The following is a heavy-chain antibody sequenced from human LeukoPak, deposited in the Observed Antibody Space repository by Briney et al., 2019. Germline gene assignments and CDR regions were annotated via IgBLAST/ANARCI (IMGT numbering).Heavy chain of an antibody. D-gene: IGHD1-26*01. Sequence: GGSLRLSCAASGFTFGPYTMNWVRQAPGKGLEWVSYISSSSDTIYYAGSVKGRFTISRDNGKNSLYLQMNSLRAEDTAVYYCASGMRVGPNIWGQGTLVTVSS. CDR3: ASGMRVGPNI. J-gene: IGHJ4*02. CDR2: ISSSSDTI. V-gene: IGHV3-48*04. CDR1: GFTFGPYT.